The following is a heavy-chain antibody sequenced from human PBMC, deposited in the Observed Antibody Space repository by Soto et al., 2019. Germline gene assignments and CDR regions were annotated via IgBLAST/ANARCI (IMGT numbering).Heavy chain of an antibody. V-gene: IGHV4-31*03. Sequence: QVQLQETGPGLVKPSQTLSLTCTVSGGSISSGGYYWSWIRQHPGKGLEWIGNIYYSGSTYYNPSLKSRVTISVDTSKNQCSLKLSSVTAADTAVYYCARSLRQWLVPWGQGTLVTVSS. J-gene: IGHJ5*02. CDR2: IYYSGST. CDR3: ARSLRQWLVP. CDR1: GGSISSGGYY.